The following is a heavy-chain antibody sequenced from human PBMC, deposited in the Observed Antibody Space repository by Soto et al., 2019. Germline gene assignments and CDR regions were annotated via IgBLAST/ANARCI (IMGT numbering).Heavy chain of an antibody. CDR1: GGSISSSSYY. J-gene: IGHJ4*02. D-gene: IGHD3-9*01. CDR3: ARPSSGYYNRFDY. V-gene: IGHV4-39*01. Sequence: QLQLQESGPGLVKPSETLSLTCTVSGGSISSSSYYWGWIRQPPGKGLEWIGSIYYSGSTYYNPSLKSRVTISVDTSKNQFSLKLSSVTAADTAVYYCARPSSGYYNRFDYWGQGTLVTVSS. CDR2: IYYSGST.